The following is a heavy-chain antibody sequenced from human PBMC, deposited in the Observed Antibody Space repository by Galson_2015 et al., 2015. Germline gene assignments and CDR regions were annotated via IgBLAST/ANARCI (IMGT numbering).Heavy chain of an antibody. CDR2: ILSDGYRK. V-gene: IGHV3-30-3*01. D-gene: IGHD3/OR15-3a*01. J-gene: IGHJ4*02. CDR3: AREGAGTGSTGIDY. CDR1: GFTFSTSA. Sequence: SLRLSCAASGFTFSTSAMHWVRQAPGKGLEWLAVILSDGYRKFYSDSVKGRFTISRDSSKNTLYLQMGSLRGEETAVYYCAREGAGTGSTGIDYWGQGTLVTVSS.